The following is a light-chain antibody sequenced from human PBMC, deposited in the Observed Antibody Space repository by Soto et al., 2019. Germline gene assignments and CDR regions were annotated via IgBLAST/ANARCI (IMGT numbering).Light chain of an antibody. V-gene: IGKV1-12*01. J-gene: IGKJ4*01. CDR3: QQASSSPLT. Sequence: DIQMTQSPSSVSAPVGDRVTISCRASQDISNWLAWFQQKPGKAPKLLISAASTLQSGVPSRFSGSGSGTDFTLTIPSLQPEDIGAYYCQQASSSPLTFGGGTQMDIK. CDR2: AAS. CDR1: QDISNW.